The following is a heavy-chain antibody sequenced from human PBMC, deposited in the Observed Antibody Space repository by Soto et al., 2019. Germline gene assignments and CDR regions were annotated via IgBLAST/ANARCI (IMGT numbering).Heavy chain of an antibody. CDR3: SRLPRNNWRAPFDF. V-gene: IGHV3-49*03. J-gene: IGHJ4*02. CDR1: GFTFGDYA. CDR2: ITSKRYGGRP. Sequence: GSLRLSCITSGFTFGDYAMIWFRQAPGKGLEWVSFITSKRYGGRPEYAASVKGRFTISRDDSTSVAYLQMNSLRSDDTAIYYCSRLPRNNWRAPFDFWGQGTMVT.